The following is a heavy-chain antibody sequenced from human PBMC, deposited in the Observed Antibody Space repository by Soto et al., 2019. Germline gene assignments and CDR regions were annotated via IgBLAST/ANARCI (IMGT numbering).Heavy chain of an antibody. CDR1: GFSLRTTGVG. J-gene: IGHJ4*02. V-gene: IGHV2-5*01. D-gene: IGHD3-16*01. CDR3: AHTWGLPFDY. Sequence: QITLKESGPTLVKPTQTLTLTCTYSGFSLRTTGVGVGWIRQPPGKALEWLGLIYWNDDKRYSPSLKSRLTLTSDISKSQVVLTMTNMDPVDTPTYYCAHTWGLPFDYWGQGTLVIVSS. CDR2: IYWNDDK.